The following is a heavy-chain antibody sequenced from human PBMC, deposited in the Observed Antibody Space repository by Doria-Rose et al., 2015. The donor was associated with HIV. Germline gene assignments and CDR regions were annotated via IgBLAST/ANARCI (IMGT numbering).Heavy chain of an antibody. CDR3: ARIKSSRWYHKYYFDF. D-gene: IGHD6-13*01. CDR1: GVSLSSPGMG. V-gene: IGHV2-26*01. J-gene: IGHJ4*02. Sequence: VTLKESGPVLVKPTETLTLTCTVSGVSLSSPGMGVSWIRQPPGKALEWLANTFSDDERSYKSSLKSRLTISRRTSRSQVVLTMTDMDPVDTATYYCARIKSSRWYHKYYFDFWGQGALVIVSA. CDR2: TFSDDER.